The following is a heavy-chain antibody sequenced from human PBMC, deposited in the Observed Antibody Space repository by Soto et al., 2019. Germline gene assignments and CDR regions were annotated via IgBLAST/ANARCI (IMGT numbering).Heavy chain of an antibody. CDR2: INPSGGST. D-gene: IGHD2-2*01. J-gene: IGHJ5*02. CDR3: ARDRPPVVPAAMQGWFDP. Sequence: GASVKVSCKASGYTFTSYYMHWVRQAPGQGLEWMGIINPSGGSTSYAQKFQGRVTMTRDTSTSTVYMELSSLRSEDTAVYYCARDRPPVVPAAMQGWFDPWGQGTLVTVS. V-gene: IGHV1-46*03. CDR1: GYTFTSYY.